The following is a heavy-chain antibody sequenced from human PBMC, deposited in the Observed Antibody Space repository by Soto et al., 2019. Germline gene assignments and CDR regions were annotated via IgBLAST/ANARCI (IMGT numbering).Heavy chain of an antibody. CDR1: AFTFSSYA. CDR2: VSGSGDST. V-gene: IGHV3-23*01. CDR3: AKGRASDCPGCTQDY. Sequence: EVQLLESGGGLAQPGGSLRLSCAASAFTFSSYAMSWVRQAPGKGLEWVSAVSGSGDSTYYADSVKGRFTISRDNSKNTLYLQVNSLRAEDKAVYYCAKGRASDCPGCTQDYWGQGTLVTVSS. D-gene: IGHD2-21*02. J-gene: IGHJ4*02.